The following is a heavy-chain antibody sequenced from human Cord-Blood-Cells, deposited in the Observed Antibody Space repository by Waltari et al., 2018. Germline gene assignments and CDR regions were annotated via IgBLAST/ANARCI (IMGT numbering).Heavy chain of an antibody. CDR1: GYSISSGYY. CDR2: IYHSGST. V-gene: IGHV4-38-2*02. J-gene: IGHJ3*02. CDR3: ARDLSIAAAGDAFDI. Sequence: QVQLQESGPGLVKPSETLSLTCAVSGYSISSGYYWGWILQPPGKGLEWIGSIYHSGSTYYNLALKSRVTISVDTSKNQFSLKLSSVTAADTAVYYCARDLSIAAAGDAFDIWGQGTMVTVSS. D-gene: IGHD6-13*01.